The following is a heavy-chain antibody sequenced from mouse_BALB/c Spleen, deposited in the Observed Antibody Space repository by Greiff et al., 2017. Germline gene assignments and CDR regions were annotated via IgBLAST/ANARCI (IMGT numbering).Heavy chain of an antibody. CDR1: GFTFTDYY. V-gene: IGHV7-3*02. Sequence: EVKLMESGGGLVQPGGSLRLSCATSGFTFTDYYMSWVRQPPGKALEWLGFIRNKANGYTTEYSASVKGRFTISRDNPQSILYLQMNTLRAEDSATYYCARDMGSWGQGTLVTVSA. CDR3: ARDMGS. J-gene: IGHJ3*01. CDR2: IRNKANGYTT.